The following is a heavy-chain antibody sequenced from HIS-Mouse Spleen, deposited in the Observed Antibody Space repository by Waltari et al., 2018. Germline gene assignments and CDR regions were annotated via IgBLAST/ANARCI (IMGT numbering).Heavy chain of an antibody. CDR2: INHSGST. D-gene: IGHD6-13*01. Sequence: QVQLQQWGAGLLKPSETLSLTCAVYGGSFSGYYWSWIRQPPGKGLEWIGEINHSGSTHYNRSLKSRVTISVDTSKNQFSLKRSSVTAADTAVYYWARGRYSSSGMDVWGQGTTVTVSS. J-gene: IGHJ6*02. V-gene: IGHV4-34*01. CDR1: GGSFSGYY. CDR3: ARGRYSSSGMDV.